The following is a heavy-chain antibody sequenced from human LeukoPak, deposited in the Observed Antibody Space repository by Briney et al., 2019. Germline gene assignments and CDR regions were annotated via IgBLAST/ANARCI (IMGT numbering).Heavy chain of an antibody. CDR1: GGTFSSYA. CDR3: AREWWSNYYYYGMDV. Sequence: ASVKVSCKASGGTFSSYAISWVRQAPGQGLEWMGIINPSGGSTSYAQKFQGGVTMTRDTSTSTVYMELSSLRSEDTAVYYCAREWWSNYYYYGMDVWGQGTTVTVSS. J-gene: IGHJ6*02. V-gene: IGHV1-46*01. CDR2: INPSGGST. D-gene: IGHD2-15*01.